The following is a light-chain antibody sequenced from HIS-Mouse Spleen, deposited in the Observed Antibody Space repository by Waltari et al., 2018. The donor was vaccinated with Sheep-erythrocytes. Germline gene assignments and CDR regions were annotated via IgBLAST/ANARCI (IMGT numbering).Light chain of an antibody. CDR3: CSYAGSYNHV. CDR1: SSDVGGYNL. V-gene: IGLV2-11*01. J-gene: IGLJ1*01. CDR2: DVS. Sequence: QSALTQPRPVSGPPGQSVTISCPGTSSDVGGYNLVSWYQQHPGKAPKLMIYDVSKRPSGVPDRFSGSKSGNTASLTISGLQAEDEADYYCCSYAGSYNHVFATGTKVTVL.